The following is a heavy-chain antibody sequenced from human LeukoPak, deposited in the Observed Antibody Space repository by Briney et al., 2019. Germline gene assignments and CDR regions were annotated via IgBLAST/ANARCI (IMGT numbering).Heavy chain of an antibody. CDR2: IYHSGST. J-gene: IGHJ4*02. Sequence: PSETLSLTCAVSGGSISSSNWWSWVRQPSGKGLEWIGEIYHSGSTNYNPSLKSRVTILEDKSKNQFSLKMSSVTAADTAVYYCARLSLKVLEWSPTKGKETHYFDYWGQGTLVTVSS. CDR3: ARLSLKVLEWSPTKGKETHYFDY. D-gene: IGHD3-3*01. V-gene: IGHV4-4*02. CDR1: GGSISSSNW.